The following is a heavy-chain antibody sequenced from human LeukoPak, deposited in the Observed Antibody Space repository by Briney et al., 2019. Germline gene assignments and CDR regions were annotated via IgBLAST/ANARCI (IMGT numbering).Heavy chain of an antibody. CDR2: IRSSGDIT. V-gene: IGHV3-23*01. CDR1: GFTFRSYL. D-gene: IGHD4-17*01. J-gene: IGHJ5*02. CDR3: ARDLVSTVTLEVA. Sequence: GGSLRLSCAASGFTFRSYLMSWVRQAPGKGLEWVSSIRSSGDITYYADSVKGRFTISRDNSKNTLYLQMNSLRAEDTAVYYCARDLVSTVTLEVAWGQGTLVTVSS.